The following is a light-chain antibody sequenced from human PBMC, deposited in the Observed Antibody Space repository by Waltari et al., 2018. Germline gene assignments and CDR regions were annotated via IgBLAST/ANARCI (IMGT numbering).Light chain of an antibody. CDR2: GAS. Sequence: EIVLTQSPGTLSLSPGERATLSCWTSQSVGRTLAWYQQKPGQPPRLLIYGASIRATGIPDRFSGRGSGTDFSLTISRLEPEDFAVYYCQHYVRLPVTFGQGTKVEIK. CDR3: QHYVRLPVT. V-gene: IGKV3-20*01. J-gene: IGKJ1*01. CDR1: QSVGRT.